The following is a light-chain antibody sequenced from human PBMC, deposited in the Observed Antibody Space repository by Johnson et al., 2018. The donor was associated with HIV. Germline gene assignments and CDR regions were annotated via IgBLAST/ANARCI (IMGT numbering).Light chain of an antibody. CDR1: SSNIGFNN. Sequence: QPVLTQPPSVSAAPGQKVTISCSGTSSNIGFNNVSGYQHLPEKVPKLPISENNKRPPGIPDRFPGSKSGTSATLGITGLQTGDEADYYCGTWDSSLSAYVFGTGTKVTVL. CDR2: ENN. J-gene: IGLJ1*01. V-gene: IGLV1-51*02. CDR3: GTWDSSLSAYV.